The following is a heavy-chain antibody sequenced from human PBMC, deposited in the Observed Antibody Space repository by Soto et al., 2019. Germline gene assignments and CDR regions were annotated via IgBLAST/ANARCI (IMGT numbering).Heavy chain of an antibody. D-gene: IGHD3-10*01. Sequence: QVQLQESGPGLVKPSETLSLTCTVSGGSISSYYWSWIRQPPGKGLEWIGYIYYSGSTNYNPSLQSRVTMSVDTSKNQFSLKVSSVTAADTAVYYCARGWGYYYGSGGYYYYGMDVWGQGTTVTVSS. CDR3: ARGWGYYYGSGGYYYYGMDV. J-gene: IGHJ6*02. CDR2: IYYSGST. V-gene: IGHV4-59*01. CDR1: GGSISSYY.